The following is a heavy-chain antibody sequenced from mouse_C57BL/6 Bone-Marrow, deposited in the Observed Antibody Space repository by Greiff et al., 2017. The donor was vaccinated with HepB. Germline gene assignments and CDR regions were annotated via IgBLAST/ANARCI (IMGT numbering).Heavy chain of an antibody. CDR3: ARDYVEYYFDY. Sequence: QVQLQQPGAELVKPGASVKLSCKASGYTFTSYWMHWVKQRPGQGLEWIGMIHPNSGSTNYNEKFKSKATLTVDKSSSTAYMQLSSLTSEDSADYYCARDYVEYYFDYWGQGTTLTVSS. J-gene: IGHJ2*01. CDR2: IHPNSGST. CDR1: GYTFTSYW. D-gene: IGHD1-1*01. V-gene: IGHV1-64*01.